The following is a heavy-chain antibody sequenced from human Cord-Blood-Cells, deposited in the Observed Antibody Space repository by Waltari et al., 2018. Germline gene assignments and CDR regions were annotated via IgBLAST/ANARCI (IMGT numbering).Heavy chain of an antibody. V-gene: IGHV1-2*06. J-gene: IGHJ2*01. CDR1: GYTFTGYY. CDR3: AREYSGYANWDFDL. CDR2: VNPNRGGT. Sequence: QVQLVQSGAEVKKPGASVKVSCKASGYTFTGYYMHWVRQAPGQGLEWMGRVNPNRGGTNYARKFQGRVTMTRDTSISTAYMELSRLRFDDTAVYYWAREYSGYANWDFDLWGRGTLVTVSS. D-gene: IGHD5-12*01.